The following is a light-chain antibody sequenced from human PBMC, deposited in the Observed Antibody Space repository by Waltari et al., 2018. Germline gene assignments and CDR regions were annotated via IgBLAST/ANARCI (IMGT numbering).Light chain of an antibody. Sequence: TVMTQFPDTLSASPGERATLSCRASQNVTTNLAWYQQKPGLPPRLLIYGASTRATGVPARFSGSGSGTEFTLTISSLQSEDFAVYYCQQYHKWPPWTFGQGTKVEIK. V-gene: IGKV3-15*01. CDR2: GAS. CDR1: QNVTTN. CDR3: QQYHKWPPWT. J-gene: IGKJ1*01.